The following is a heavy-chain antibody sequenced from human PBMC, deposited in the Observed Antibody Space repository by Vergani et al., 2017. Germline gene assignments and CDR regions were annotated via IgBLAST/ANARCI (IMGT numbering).Heavy chain of an antibody. V-gene: IGHV3-48*03. Sequence: EVQLVESGGGLVQPGGSLRLSCAASGFTFSSYEMNWVRQAPGKGLEWVSYISSSGSTIYYADSVKGRFTISRDNAKNSLYLQMNSLRAEDTAVYYCARDCSSTSCYLKGYGMDVCGQGTTVTVSS. J-gene: IGHJ6*02. D-gene: IGHD2-2*01. CDR2: ISSSGSTI. CDR1: GFTFSSYE. CDR3: ARDCSSTSCYLKGYGMDV.